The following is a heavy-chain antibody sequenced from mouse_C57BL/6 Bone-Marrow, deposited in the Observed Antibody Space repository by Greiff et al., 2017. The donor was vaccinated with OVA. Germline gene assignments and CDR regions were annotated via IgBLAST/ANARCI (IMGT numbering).Heavy chain of an antibody. V-gene: IGHV1-82*01. CDR1: GYAFSSSW. CDR2: IYPGDGDT. CDR3: AIPTMVTTVYYAMDY. J-gene: IGHJ4*01. D-gene: IGHD2-9*01. Sequence: VQVVESGPELVKPGASVKISCKASGYAFSSSWMNWVKQRPGKGLEWIGRIYPGDGDTNYNGKFKGKATLTADKSSSTAYMQLSSLTSEDSAVYFCAIPTMVTTVYYAMDYWGQGTSVTVSS.